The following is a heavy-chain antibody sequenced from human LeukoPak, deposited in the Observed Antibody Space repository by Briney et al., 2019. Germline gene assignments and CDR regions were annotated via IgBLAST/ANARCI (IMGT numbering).Heavy chain of an antibody. J-gene: IGHJ4*02. Sequence: GGSLRLSCAASGFTFSSYEMNWVRQAPGKGLEWVSYISSSGSTIYYADSVKGRFTISRDNAKNSLYLQMNSLRAEDTAVYYCANYYGHIDYWGQGTLVTVSS. CDR2: ISSSGSTI. V-gene: IGHV3-48*03. CDR1: GFTFSSYE. D-gene: IGHD3-10*01. CDR3: ANYYGHIDY.